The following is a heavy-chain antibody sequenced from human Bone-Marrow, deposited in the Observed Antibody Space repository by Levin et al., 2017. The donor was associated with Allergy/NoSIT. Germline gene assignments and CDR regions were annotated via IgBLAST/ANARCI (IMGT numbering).Heavy chain of an antibody. D-gene: IGHD3-16*02. Sequence: GESLKISCTASGFTFGDYAMSWVRQAPGKGLEWVGFIRSKAYGGTTEYAASVKGRFTISRDDSRSIAYLQMNSLKTEDTAVYYCTRKSIMITFGGVIRGYFDYWGQGTLVTVSS. CDR1: GFTFGDYA. J-gene: IGHJ4*02. CDR2: IRSKAYGGTT. V-gene: IGHV3-49*04. CDR3: TRKSIMITFGGVIRGYFDY.